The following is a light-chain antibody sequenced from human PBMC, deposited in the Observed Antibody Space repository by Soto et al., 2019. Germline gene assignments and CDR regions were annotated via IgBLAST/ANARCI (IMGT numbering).Light chain of an antibody. J-gene: IGKJ4*01. CDR3: QQYDTSPPLT. Sequence: EIVLTQSPGPLSLSPGDRATLSCRASPSVTSNYLAWYQQKPGQAPRLLLYGASRRAIGIPDRFSGSGSGTDCTLTISRLEPEDFAVYYCQQYDTSPPLTFGGGTKVEIK. CDR1: PSVTSNY. CDR2: GAS. V-gene: IGKV3-20*01.